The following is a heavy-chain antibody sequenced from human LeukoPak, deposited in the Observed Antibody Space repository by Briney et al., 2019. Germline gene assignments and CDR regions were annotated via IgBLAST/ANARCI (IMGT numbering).Heavy chain of an antibody. V-gene: IGHV1-2*02. Sequence: RASVKVSCKASGYTFTGYYMHWVRQAPGQGLEWMGWINPNSGGTNYAQKFQGRVTMTRDTSISTAYMELSRLRSDDTAVYYCAVFWSGYYTPPTPWGQGTLVTVSS. CDR1: GYTFTGYY. J-gene: IGHJ5*02. D-gene: IGHD3-3*01. CDR2: INPNSGGT. CDR3: AVFWSGYYTPPTP.